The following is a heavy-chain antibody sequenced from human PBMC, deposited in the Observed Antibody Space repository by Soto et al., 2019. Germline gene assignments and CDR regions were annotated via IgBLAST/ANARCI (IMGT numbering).Heavy chain of an antibody. CDR3: ARDGTLYDSSAYYYLY. D-gene: IGHD3-22*01. V-gene: IGHV1-69*13. CDR2: IIPIFGTA. J-gene: IGHJ4*02. Sequence: ASVKVSCKASGGTFSNYGVNWVRQAPGQGLEWMGGIIPIFGTANYAQKFQGRVTITADDSTRTAYMELSSLRSEDTAVYYCARDGTLYDSSAYYYLYWGQGTLVT. CDR1: GGTFSNYG.